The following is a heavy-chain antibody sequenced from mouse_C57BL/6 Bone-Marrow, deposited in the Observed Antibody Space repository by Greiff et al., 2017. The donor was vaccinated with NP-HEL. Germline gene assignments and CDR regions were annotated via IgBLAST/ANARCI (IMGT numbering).Heavy chain of an antibody. Sequence: EVQLQESGGDLVKPGGSLKLSCAASGFTFSSYGMSWVRQTPDKRLEWVATISSGGSYTYYPDSVKGRFTISRDNAKNTLYLQMSSLKSEDTAMYYCARQGYGRPWFAYWGQGTLVTVSA. V-gene: IGHV5-6*01. J-gene: IGHJ3*01. CDR3: ARQGYGRPWFAY. CDR1: GFTFSSYG. CDR2: ISSGGSYT. D-gene: IGHD1-1*02.